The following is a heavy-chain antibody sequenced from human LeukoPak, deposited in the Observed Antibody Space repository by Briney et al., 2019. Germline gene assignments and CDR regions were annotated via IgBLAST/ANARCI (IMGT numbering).Heavy chain of an antibody. CDR3: AKDRVPYRCGDCYSVIDP. Sequence: GGSLRLSCAASGFTFNNYGMHWVRQAPGKGLEWVAVISYDGSNEYYADSVKGRFTISRDSSKNTLFLQMNSLRAEDTAVYYCAKDRVPYRCGDCYSVIDPWGQGTLVTVSS. CDR2: ISYDGSNE. CDR1: GFTFNNYG. V-gene: IGHV3-30*18. D-gene: IGHD2-21*02. J-gene: IGHJ5*02.